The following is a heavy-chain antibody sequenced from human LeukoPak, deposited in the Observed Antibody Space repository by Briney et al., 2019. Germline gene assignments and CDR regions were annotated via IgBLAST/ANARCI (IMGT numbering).Heavy chain of an antibody. CDR2: INPSGGSA. J-gene: IGHJ5*02. Sequence: ASVKVSCKASGYIFTKYYMHWLRQAPGQGLEWMGIINPSGGSATYAQKFQGRVTMTSDTSTNTAYMELSGLGSEDTAIYYCARDRELRITLGGAAWFDPWGQGTLVTVSS. V-gene: IGHV1-46*01. CDR3: ARDRELRITLGGAAWFDP. D-gene: IGHD3-16*01. CDR1: GYIFTKYY.